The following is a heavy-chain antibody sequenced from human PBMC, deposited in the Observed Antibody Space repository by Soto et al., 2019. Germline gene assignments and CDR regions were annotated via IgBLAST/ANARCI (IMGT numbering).Heavy chain of an antibody. CDR1: GFSLSNARMG. D-gene: IGHD2-2*02. CDR3: ARTYGGCSSTSCYTPFDY. J-gene: IGHJ4*02. CDR2: IFSNDEK. Sequence: SGPTLVNPTETLTLTCTVSGFSLSNARMGVSWIRQPPGKALEWLAHIFSNDEKSYSTSLKCRLTISKDTSKSQVVLTMTNMDPVDTATYYCARTYGGCSSTSCYTPFDYWGQGTLVTVSS. V-gene: IGHV2-26*01.